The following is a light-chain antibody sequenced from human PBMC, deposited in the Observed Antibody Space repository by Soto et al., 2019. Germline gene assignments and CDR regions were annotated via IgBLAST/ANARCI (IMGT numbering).Light chain of an antibody. J-gene: IGLJ2*01. CDR3: AAWDGSLDVVL. V-gene: IGLV1-44*01. CDR2: STN. Sequence: QSALTQPPSASGTPGQRVTISCSGSSSNIGTNTVNWYQQFPGSAPQLLLYSTNQRPSGVPGRFSGSESGTSASLAISGLPSEDEADYYCAAWDGSLDVVLFGGGTKLTVL. CDR1: SSNIGTNT.